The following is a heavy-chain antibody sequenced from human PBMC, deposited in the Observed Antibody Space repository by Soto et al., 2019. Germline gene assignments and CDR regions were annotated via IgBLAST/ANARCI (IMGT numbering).Heavy chain of an antibody. J-gene: IGHJ6*02. CDR2: ISYDGSNK. CDR3: ARMASFYCSGGSCYPTYGMDV. V-gene: IGHV3-30-3*01. D-gene: IGHD2-15*01. CDR1: GLTFNSYA. Sequence: QVQLVESEGGVVQPGRSLRLSCAASGLTFNSYALHWVRQAPGKGLEWVAVISYDGSNKYHADSVKGRFTISRDNSKNTLYLQMNSLRAEDTAVYYCARMASFYCSGGSCYPTYGMDVWGQGTTVTVSS.